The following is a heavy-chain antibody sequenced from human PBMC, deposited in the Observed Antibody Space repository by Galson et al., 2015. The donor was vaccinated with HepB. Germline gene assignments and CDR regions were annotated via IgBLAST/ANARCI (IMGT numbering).Heavy chain of an antibody. CDR2: IYYSGST. CDR3: ARVVGDGYNWALDDAVDI. J-gene: IGHJ3*02. Sequence: SETLSLTCTVSGGSISSYYWSWIRQPPGKGLEWIGYIYYSGSTNYNPSLKSRVTISVDTSKNQFSLKLSSVTAADTAVYYCARVVGDGYNWALDDAVDIWGQGTMVTVSS. CDR1: GGSISSYY. V-gene: IGHV4-59*01. D-gene: IGHD5-24*01.